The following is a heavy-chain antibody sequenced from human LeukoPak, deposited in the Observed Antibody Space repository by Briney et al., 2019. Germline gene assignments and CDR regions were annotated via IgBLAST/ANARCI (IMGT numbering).Heavy chain of an antibody. CDR2: IYPGDSDT. V-gene: IGHV5-51*01. Sequence: RGESLKISCKGSGYSFTSYWIGWVRQMPGKGLEWMGIIYPGDSDTRYSPSFQGQVTISADKSISTAYLQRSSLKASDTAMYYCARRAACSSTSCSYYYYMDVWGKGTTVTVSS. J-gene: IGHJ6*03. D-gene: IGHD2-2*01. CDR3: ARRAACSSTSCSYYYYMDV. CDR1: GYSFTSYW.